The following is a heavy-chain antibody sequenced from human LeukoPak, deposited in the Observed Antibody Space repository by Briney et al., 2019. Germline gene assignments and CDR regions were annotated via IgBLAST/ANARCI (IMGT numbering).Heavy chain of an antibody. V-gene: IGHV1-18*04. Sequence: ASVKVSCKASGYTFTGYYMHWVRQAPGQGLEWMGWISAYNGNTNYAQKLQGRVTMTTDTSTGTAYMELRSLRSDDTAVYYCARGRRLGAFDIWGQGTMVTVSS. J-gene: IGHJ3*02. D-gene: IGHD6-19*01. CDR1: GYTFTGYY. CDR3: ARGRRLGAFDI. CDR2: ISAYNGNT.